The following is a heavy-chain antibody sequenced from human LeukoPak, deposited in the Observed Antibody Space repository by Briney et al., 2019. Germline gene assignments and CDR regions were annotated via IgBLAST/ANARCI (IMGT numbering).Heavy chain of an antibody. J-gene: IGHJ4*02. V-gene: IGHV1-2*02. D-gene: IGHD2-2*01. CDR2: INPNSGDT. CDR1: GYTFTGYY. CDR3: ARVGVPAANGMAFDY. Sequence: GASVTVSFTASGYTFTGYYIHWVRQAPGQGLGWMGWINPNSGDTNYAQKFQGRVAVTRDTSISTAYMELSRLSSDDTAVYYCARVGVPAANGMAFDYWGQGTLVTVSS.